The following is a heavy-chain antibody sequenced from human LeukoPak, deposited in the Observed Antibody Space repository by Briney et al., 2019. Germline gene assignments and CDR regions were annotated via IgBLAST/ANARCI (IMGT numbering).Heavy chain of an antibody. J-gene: IGHJ4*02. V-gene: IGHV4-34*01. CDR1: GGSFSGYY. D-gene: IGHD2-21*02. CDR3: ARESSTGMVTAISIFDY. Sequence: SETLSLTCAVYGGSFSGYYWSWIRQPPGKGLEWIGEINHSGSTNYNPSLKSRVTISVDTSKNQFSLKLSSVTAADTAVYYCARESSTGMVTAISIFDYWGQGTLVTVSS. CDR2: INHSGST.